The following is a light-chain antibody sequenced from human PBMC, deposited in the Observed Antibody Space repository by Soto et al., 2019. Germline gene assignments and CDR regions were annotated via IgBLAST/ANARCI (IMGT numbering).Light chain of an antibody. Sequence: EIVMTQSPATLSVSPGERATLSCRASQSVSSNLAWYQQKPGQAPRLLIYGASTRATGIPARFSGSGSGTEFTLTISSLQSEDFAVYYCQQYNNWLWTLGQGTNVDIK. CDR2: GAS. V-gene: IGKV3-15*01. CDR1: QSVSSN. CDR3: QQYNNWLWT. J-gene: IGKJ1*01.